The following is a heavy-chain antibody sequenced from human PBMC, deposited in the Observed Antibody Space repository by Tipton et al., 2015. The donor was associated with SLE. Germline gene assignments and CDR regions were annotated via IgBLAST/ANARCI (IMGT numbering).Heavy chain of an antibody. CDR1: NGSLTNYY. J-gene: IGHJ3*01. CDR2: IYYTGTT. CDR3: ARPPSVRGAFDF. Sequence: TLSLTCTVSNGSLTNYYWAWIRQAPGRGLEYIGYIYYTGTTDYSSSLESRVSISLDTSKSQLSLRLTSVTAADTAIYFCARPPSVRGAFDFWGQGTMVTVTS. V-gene: IGHV4-59*08.